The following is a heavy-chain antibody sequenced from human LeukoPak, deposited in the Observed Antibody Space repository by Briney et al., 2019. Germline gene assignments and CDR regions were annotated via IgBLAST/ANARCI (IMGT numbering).Heavy chain of an antibody. CDR1: GFAFSSFE. Sequence: GGSLRLSCAASGFAFSSFEMNWDRQAPGKGLEWVSYISSRATNIYYADCVEGRFTISRDNAKNSLYLQMNSLRAEDTAVYYCAREGYCRDDTCLSYDAFDIWGQGTTVTVSS. J-gene: IGHJ3*02. V-gene: IGHV3-48*03. CDR2: ISSRATNI. CDR3: AREGYCRDDTCLSYDAFDI. D-gene: IGHD2-15*01.